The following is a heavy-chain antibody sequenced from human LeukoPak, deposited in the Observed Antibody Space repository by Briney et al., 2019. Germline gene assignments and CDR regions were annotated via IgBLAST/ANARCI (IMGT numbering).Heavy chain of an antibody. J-gene: IGHJ4*02. D-gene: IGHD5-18*01. V-gene: IGHV3-7*01. CDR1: GFTFSSYA. Sequence: GGSLRLSCAASGFTFSSYAMTWVRQAPGKGLEWVANIKQDGSEKYYVDSVKGRFTISRDNAKNSLYLQMNSLRAEDTAVYYCARWGYSYGFDYWGQGTLVTVSS. CDR3: ARWGYSYGFDY. CDR2: IKQDGSEK.